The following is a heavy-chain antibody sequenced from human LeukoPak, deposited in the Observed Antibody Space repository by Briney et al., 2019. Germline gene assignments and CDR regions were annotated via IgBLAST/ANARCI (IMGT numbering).Heavy chain of an antibody. CDR2: INAGDGNT. Sequence: ASVKVSCKASGYTFTSYAMHWVRQAPGQRLEWMGWINAGDGNTKYSQKFQGRVTITRDTSASTAYMELSSLRSEDTAVYYCARDRYGDYHARFDYWGQGTLVTVSS. D-gene: IGHD4-17*01. J-gene: IGHJ4*02. CDR1: GYTFTSYA. CDR3: ARDRYGDYHARFDY. V-gene: IGHV1-3*01.